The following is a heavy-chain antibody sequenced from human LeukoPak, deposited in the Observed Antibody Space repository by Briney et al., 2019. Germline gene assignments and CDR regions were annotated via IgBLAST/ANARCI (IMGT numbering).Heavy chain of an antibody. Sequence: GGSLRLSCAASGFTFSSYEMNWVRQAPGKGLEWVSYISSSGSTIYYADSVKGRFTISRDNAKNSLHLQMNSLRAEDTAVYYCARAAYEFDYWGQGTLVTVSS. V-gene: IGHV3-48*03. D-gene: IGHD5-12*01. J-gene: IGHJ4*02. CDR2: ISSSGSTI. CDR3: ARAAYEFDY. CDR1: GFTFSSYE.